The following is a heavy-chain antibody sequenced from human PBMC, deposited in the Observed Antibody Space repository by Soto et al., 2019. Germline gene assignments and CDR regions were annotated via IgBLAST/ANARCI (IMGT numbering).Heavy chain of an antibody. D-gene: IGHD3-16*01. Sequence: EVQLVESGGGLVQPGGSLKLSCAVSGFTFSSHAMNWVRQAPGKGLEWVAYIHGTRSIIYYADSVKGRFTISRDNAKNSSYLQMDSLRDEDTALYYCARDARNADYDYWGQGTLVTVSS. CDR1: GFTFSSHA. CDR2: IHGTRSII. J-gene: IGHJ4*02. V-gene: IGHV3-48*02. CDR3: ARDARNADYDY.